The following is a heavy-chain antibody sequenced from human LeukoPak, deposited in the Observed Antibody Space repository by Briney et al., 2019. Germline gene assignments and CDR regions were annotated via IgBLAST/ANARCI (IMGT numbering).Heavy chain of an antibody. CDR3: ARALVHYSDSSGCPKYYFDY. CDR1: GFTFNSYW. D-gene: IGHD3-22*01. V-gene: IGHV3-7*04. J-gene: IGHJ4*02. CDR2: INQDGSEK. Sequence: GGSLRLSCAASGFTFNSYWMSWVRQAPGKGLEWVATINQDGSEKSYVDSVKGRFTISRDNAKNSLYLQMTSLRAEDTAVYYCARALVHYSDSSGCPKYYFDYWGQGTLVTVSS.